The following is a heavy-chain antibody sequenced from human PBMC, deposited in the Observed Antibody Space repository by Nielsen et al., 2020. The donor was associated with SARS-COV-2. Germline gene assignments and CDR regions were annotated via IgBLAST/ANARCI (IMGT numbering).Heavy chain of an antibody. CDR2: ISSSSSYI. D-gene: IGHD3-3*01. Sequence: GGSLRLSCAASGFTFSSYSMNWVRQAPGKGLEWVSSISSSSSYIYYADSVKGRFTISRDNAKNSLYLQMNSLRAEDTAVYYCARVGAGSYYYGMDVWGQGTTVTVSS. CDR1: GFTFSSYS. J-gene: IGHJ6*02. V-gene: IGHV3-21*01. CDR3: ARVGAGSYYYGMDV.